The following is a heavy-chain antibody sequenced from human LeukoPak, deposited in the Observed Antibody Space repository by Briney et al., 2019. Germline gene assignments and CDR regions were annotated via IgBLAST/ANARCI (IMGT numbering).Heavy chain of an antibody. Sequence: GASVKVSCKASGGTFNSYAISWARQAPGQGLEWMGGIIPIFGTANYAQKFQGRVTITADESTSTAYMELSSLRSEDTAVYYCARGSGVPYYYDSSGYYDYWGQGTLVTVSS. J-gene: IGHJ4*02. CDR2: IIPIFGTA. CDR1: GGTFNSYA. D-gene: IGHD3-22*01. CDR3: ARGSGVPYYYDSSGYYDY. V-gene: IGHV1-69*13.